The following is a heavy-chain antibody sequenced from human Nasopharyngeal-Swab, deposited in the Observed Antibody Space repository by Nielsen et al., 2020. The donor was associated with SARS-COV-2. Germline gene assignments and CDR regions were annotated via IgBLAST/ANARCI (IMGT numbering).Heavy chain of an antibody. CDR2: IDPSDSYT. CDR1: GYSFTSYW. D-gene: IGHD2-15*01. V-gene: IGHV5-10-1*01. Sequence: KVSCKGSGYSFTSYWISWVRQMPGKGLEWMGRIDPSDSYTNYSPSFQGHVTISADKSISTAYLQWSSLKASDTAMYYCARPNYCSSGSCYAQNYYYYYGMDVWGQGTTVTVSS. CDR3: ARPNYCSSGSCYAQNYYYYYGMDV. J-gene: IGHJ6*02.